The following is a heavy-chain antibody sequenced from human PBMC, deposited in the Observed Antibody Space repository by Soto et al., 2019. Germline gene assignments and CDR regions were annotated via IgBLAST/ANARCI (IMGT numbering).Heavy chain of an antibody. Sequence: KASETLSLTCTVSGGSISSYYWSWIRQPAGKGLEWIGRIYTSGSTNYNPSLKSRVTMSVDTSKNQFSLKLSSVTAADTAVYYCARGYCSSTSCYNAFDIWGQGTMVTVS. D-gene: IGHD2-2*02. CDR1: GGSISSYY. CDR3: ARGYCSSTSCYNAFDI. V-gene: IGHV4-4*07. CDR2: IYTSGST. J-gene: IGHJ3*02.